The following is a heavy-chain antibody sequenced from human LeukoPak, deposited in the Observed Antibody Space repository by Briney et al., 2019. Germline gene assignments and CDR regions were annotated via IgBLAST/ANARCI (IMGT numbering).Heavy chain of an antibody. J-gene: IGHJ4*02. CDR3: ARDSSTTVVTPDYFDY. Sequence: ASATVSCKASGYTFTIYYMHWVRQAPGQGLEWMGIINPSGGSTTYTQKFQGRVTMTKDTSTSTVYMELSSLRSEDTAVYYCARDSSTTVVTPDYFDYWGQGTLVTVSS. CDR1: GYTFTIYY. CDR2: INPSGGST. D-gene: IGHD4-23*01. V-gene: IGHV1-46*01.